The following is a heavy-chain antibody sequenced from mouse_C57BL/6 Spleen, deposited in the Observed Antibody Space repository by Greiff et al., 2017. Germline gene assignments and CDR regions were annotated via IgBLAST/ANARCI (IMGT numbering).Heavy chain of an antibody. CDR1: GFTFSDYG. V-gene: IGHV5-17*01. D-gene: IGHD4-1*01. CDR2: FSSGSSTI. J-gene: IGHJ3*01. Sequence: EVLLVESGGGLVKPGGSLKLSCAASGFTFSDYGMHWVRQAPEKGLEWVAYFSSGSSTIYYADTVKGRFTISRDNAKNTLFLRMTGLGAEDTAMYYCARPTGTSWFAYWGQGTLVTVSA. CDR3: ARPTGTSWFAY.